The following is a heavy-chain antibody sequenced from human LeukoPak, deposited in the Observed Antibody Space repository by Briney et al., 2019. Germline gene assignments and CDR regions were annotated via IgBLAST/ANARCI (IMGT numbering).Heavy chain of an antibody. CDR1: GFTFSSYA. Sequence: GGSLRLSCAAPGFTFSSYALSWVRQAPGKGLEWVSGISGSGGGTFYADSVKGRFTTSRDTSKSTLYMQMNSLRAENTAVYYGATEECSGYYVLGYCYGMDVWGQGTTVTVSS. V-gene: IGHV3-23*01. CDR2: ISGSGGGT. J-gene: IGHJ6*02. D-gene: IGHD3-22*01. CDR3: ATEECSGYYVLGYCYGMDV.